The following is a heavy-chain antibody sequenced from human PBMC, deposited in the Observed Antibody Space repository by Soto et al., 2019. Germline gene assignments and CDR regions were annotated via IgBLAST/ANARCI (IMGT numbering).Heavy chain of an antibody. V-gene: IGHV3-30-3*01. CDR1: GFTFSSYA. J-gene: IGHJ4*02. D-gene: IGHD6-19*01. Sequence: GGSLRLSCAASGFTFSSYAMHWVRQAPGEGLEWVAVLSYDGSNKYYADSVKGRFTISRYNSKNTLYLQMNSLRAEDTAVYYCARGGSYSSSPGSVWQWLVLAHLLDYWGQGTMLTVSS. CDR2: LSYDGSNK. CDR3: ARGGSYSSSPGSVWQWLVLAHLLDY.